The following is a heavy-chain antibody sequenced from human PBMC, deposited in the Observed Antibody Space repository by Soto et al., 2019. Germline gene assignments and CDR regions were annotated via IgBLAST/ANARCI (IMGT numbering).Heavy chain of an antibody. V-gene: IGHV1-69*13. CDR1: GGTFSSYA. CDR2: IIPIFGTA. J-gene: IGHJ4*02. CDR3: ARVRLYCSSTSCYNSQGFDN. Sequence: GASVKVSFNGSGGTFSSYAISWGRKAPGQGLEWLGGIIPIFGTANYAQKFQGRVTITADESTSTAYMELSSLRSEDTAVYYCARVRLYCSSTSCYNSQGFDNWGQGTLVTVSS. D-gene: IGHD2-2*02.